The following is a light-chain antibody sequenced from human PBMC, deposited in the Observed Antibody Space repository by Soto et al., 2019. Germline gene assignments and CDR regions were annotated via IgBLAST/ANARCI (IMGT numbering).Light chain of an antibody. CDR2: EVS. V-gene: IGLV2-14*03. Sequence: QSVLTQPPSASGSPGQSVTISCTGTPSDVGGYISVSWYQQHPGKAPKLIIYEVSNRPSGVSHRFSGSKSGNTASLTISGLQAEDEADYYCSSYTITNILSYVFGTGTKVTVL. CDR3: SSYTITNILSYV. CDR1: PSDVGGYIS. J-gene: IGLJ1*01.